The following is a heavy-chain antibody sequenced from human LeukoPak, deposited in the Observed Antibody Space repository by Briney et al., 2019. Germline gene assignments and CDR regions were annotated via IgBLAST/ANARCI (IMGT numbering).Heavy chain of an antibody. J-gene: IGHJ2*01. V-gene: IGHV4-34*01. CDR1: GGPFSGYY. D-gene: IGHD6-19*01. Sequence: SETLSLTCAVYGGPFSGYYWSWIRQPPGKGLEWIGEINHSGSTNYNPSLKSRVTISVDTSKNQFSLKLSSVTAADTAIYYCARNLYSSVPYWYFDLWGRGTLVTVSS. CDR2: INHSGST. CDR3: ARNLYSSVPYWYFDL.